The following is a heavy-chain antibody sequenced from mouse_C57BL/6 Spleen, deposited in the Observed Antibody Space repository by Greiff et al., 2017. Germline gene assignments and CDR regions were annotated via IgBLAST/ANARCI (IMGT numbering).Heavy chain of an antibody. D-gene: IGHD1-1*01. CDR3: TRDYGSSYRFAD. V-gene: IGHV1-15*01. CDR2: IDPVTGGT. Sequence: VQLQQSGAELVRPGASVTLSCKASGYTFTDYEIHWVKQTPVHGLEWIGAIDPVTGGTAYNQKFQGKAILTADKSSSTAYMKLRSLTSEDSAVYYCTRDYGSSYRFADWGQGTLVTVSA. CDR1: GYTFTDYE. J-gene: IGHJ3*01.